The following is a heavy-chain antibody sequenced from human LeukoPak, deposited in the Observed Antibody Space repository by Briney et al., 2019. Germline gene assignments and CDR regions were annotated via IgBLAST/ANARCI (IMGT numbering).Heavy chain of an antibody. CDR3: ARLTFGGVIGFDY. D-gene: IGHD3-16*02. J-gene: IGHJ4*02. Sequence: GGSLRLSCAASGFTFSSYSMNWVRQAPGKGLEWVSSIGSSGSHMYYADSVKGRFTISRDSAKNSLYLQMNSLRAEDTAVYYCARLTFGGVIGFDYWGQGTLVTVSS. CDR1: GFTFSSYS. V-gene: IGHV3-21*01. CDR2: IGSSGSHM.